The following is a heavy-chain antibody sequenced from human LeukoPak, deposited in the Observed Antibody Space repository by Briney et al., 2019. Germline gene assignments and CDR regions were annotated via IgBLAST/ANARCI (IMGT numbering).Heavy chain of an antibody. V-gene: IGHV3-33*01. D-gene: IGHD6-13*01. CDR2: IWHDGSNK. CDR1: GFTFSSYG. CDR3: ARGLAAAAWGYYYYYGMDV. J-gene: IGHJ6*02. Sequence: GGSLRLSCAASGFTFSSYGMRWVRQAPGKGLEWVAVIWHDGSNKYYADSVKGRFTISRDNSKNTLYLRMNSLRAEDTAVYYCARGLAAAAWGYYYYYGMDVWGQGTTVTVSS.